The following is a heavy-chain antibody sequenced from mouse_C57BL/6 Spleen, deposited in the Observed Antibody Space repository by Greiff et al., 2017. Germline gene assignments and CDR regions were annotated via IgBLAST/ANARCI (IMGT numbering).Heavy chain of an antibody. CDR1: GFTFSDYG. CDR2: ISSGSSTI. J-gene: IGHJ3*01. V-gene: IGHV5-17*01. CDR3: ARRGIYYDYDGFAY. Sequence: EVQRVESGGGLVKPGGSLKLSCAASGFTFSDYGMHWVRQAPEKGLEWVAYISSGSSTIYYADKVKGRFTISRDNAKNTLFLQMTSLRSEDTAMYYCARRGIYYDYDGFAYWGQGTLVTVSA. D-gene: IGHD2-4*01.